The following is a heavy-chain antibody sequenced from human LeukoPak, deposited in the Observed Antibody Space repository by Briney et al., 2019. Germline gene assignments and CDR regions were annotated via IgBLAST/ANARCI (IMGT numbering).Heavy chain of an antibody. Sequence: GASVKVSCKASGYTFTNFGISWVRQAPGQGLEWMGWISAYNGNTNYAQKLQDRVTMTTDTSTGTAYMELRRLTSDDTAVYYCARGRSRSQMVATVRVDGDYYYMDVWGKGTTVTVSS. CDR2: ISAYNGNT. CDR3: ARGRSRSQMVATVRVDGDYYYMDV. J-gene: IGHJ6*03. D-gene: IGHD5-12*01. CDR1: GYTFTNFG. V-gene: IGHV1-18*01.